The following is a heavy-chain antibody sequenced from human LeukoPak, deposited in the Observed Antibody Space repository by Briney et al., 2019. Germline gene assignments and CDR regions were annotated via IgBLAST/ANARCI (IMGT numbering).Heavy chain of an antibody. CDR2: INHSGST. CDR1: GGSFSSYY. CDR3: AVKPVAVAYFDY. V-gene: IGHV4-34*01. D-gene: IGHD6-19*01. Sequence: SETLSLTCAVYGGSFSSYYWSWTRQPPGKGLEWIGKINHSGSTNYNPSLKSRVTISADMSKNQFSLKLSSVTAADTAVYYCAVKPVAVAYFDYWGQGTLVTVSS. J-gene: IGHJ4*02.